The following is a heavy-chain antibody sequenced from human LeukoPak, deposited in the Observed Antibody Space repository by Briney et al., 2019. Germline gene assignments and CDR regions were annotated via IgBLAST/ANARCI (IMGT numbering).Heavy chain of an antibody. CDR2: ISYDGSNK. CDR3: ARARREQWLVRGHYYFDY. Sequence: GGSLRLSCAASVFTFSSYSMQWVRQAPGKGQEWVAVISYDGSNKYYADSVKGRFTISRDNSKNTLYLQMNSLRAEDTAVYYCARARREQWLVRGHYYFDYWGQGTLVTVSS. CDR1: VFTFSSYS. J-gene: IGHJ4*02. D-gene: IGHD6-19*01. V-gene: IGHV3-30-3*01.